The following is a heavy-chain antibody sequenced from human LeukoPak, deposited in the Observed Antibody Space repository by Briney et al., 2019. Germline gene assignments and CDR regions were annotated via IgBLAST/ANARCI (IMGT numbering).Heavy chain of an antibody. CDR1: GFTFNHFA. CDR3: ARDLETLAARNELIWSNWIDP. V-gene: IGHV3-30-3*01. CDR2: ISYDGNNK. J-gene: IGHJ5*02. Sequence: GGSRRLSCAASGFTFNHFAMHWVRQAPGKGLEWVAVISYDGNNKYHADSVKGRLTISRDNSKNTPYLQMNSLRGDDTAMYYCARDLETLAARNELIWSNWIDPWGQGTLVTVSS. D-gene: IGHD6-6*01.